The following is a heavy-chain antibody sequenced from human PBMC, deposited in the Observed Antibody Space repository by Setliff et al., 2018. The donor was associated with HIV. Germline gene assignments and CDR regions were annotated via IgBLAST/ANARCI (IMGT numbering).Heavy chain of an antibody. J-gene: IGHJ4*02. V-gene: IGHV4-4*07. CDR1: GGSISSYY. D-gene: IGHD5-18*01. CDR3: ARLPRQLLKGAAAYFDY. Sequence: PSETLSLTCTVSGGSISSYYWSWVRQPAGKGLEWIGRIYVSGKTNYNPSLKSRVTMSVDASKSQVSLKLTSVTAADTAVYYCARLPRQLLKGAAAYFDYWGQGTLVTVSS. CDR2: IYVSGKT.